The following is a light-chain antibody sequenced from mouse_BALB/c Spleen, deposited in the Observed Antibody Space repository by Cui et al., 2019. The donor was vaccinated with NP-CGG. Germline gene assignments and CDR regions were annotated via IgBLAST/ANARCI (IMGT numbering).Light chain of an antibody. J-gene: IGLJ1*01. CDR3: ALWYSNHWV. CDR2: GTN. V-gene: IGLV1*01. Sequence: QALLTQRSVLTTSPGETVTLTCRSNTGAVTTSNYANWVQEKPDHLFTGLIGGTNNRVPGVPARFSGSLIGDKAALTITGAQTEDEAIYFCALWYSNHWVFGGGTRLTVL. CDR1: TGAVTTSNY.